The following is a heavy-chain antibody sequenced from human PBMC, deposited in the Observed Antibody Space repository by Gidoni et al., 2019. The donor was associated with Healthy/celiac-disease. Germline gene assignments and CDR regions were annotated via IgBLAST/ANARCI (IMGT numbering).Heavy chain of an antibody. Sequence: EVQLVESGGGLVQPGRSLRLSCAASGFTFDDYAMHWVRPAPGKGLEWVSGISWNSGSIGYADSVKGRFTISRDNAKNSLYLQMNSLRAEDTALYYCAKVAYCGGDCYDYFDYWGQGTLVTVSS. V-gene: IGHV3-9*01. J-gene: IGHJ4*02. CDR2: ISWNSGSI. D-gene: IGHD2-21*02. CDR1: GFTFDDYA. CDR3: AKVAYCGGDCYDYFDY.